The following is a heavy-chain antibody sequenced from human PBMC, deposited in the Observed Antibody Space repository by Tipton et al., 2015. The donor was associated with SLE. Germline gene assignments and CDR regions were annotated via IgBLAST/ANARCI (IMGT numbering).Heavy chain of an antibody. D-gene: IGHD2-15*01. CDR2: INWNGGRT. CDR3: AKHLSEGWSSYAFDAFDL. Sequence: VQLVQSGGGVVRPGGSLRLSCVASGFTFEDYGMSWVRHSPGKGLEWVSGINWNGGRTAYVDSVRGRFTISRDNTKNSLYLQMNSLRAEDTALYYCAKHLSEGWSSYAFDAFDLWGQGTMVTVSS. J-gene: IGHJ3*01. CDR1: GFTFEDYG. V-gene: IGHV3-20*04.